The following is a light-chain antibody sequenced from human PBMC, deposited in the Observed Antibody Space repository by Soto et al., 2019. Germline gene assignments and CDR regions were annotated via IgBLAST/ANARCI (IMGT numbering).Light chain of an antibody. V-gene: IGKV3D-15*01. CDR2: GAS. CDR1: QSVNNY. CDR3: QQYNNWWT. Sequence: EIVLTQSPGTLSLSPGERATLSCRASQSVNNYLAWYQQRPGQAPRLLIHGASSRATGIPDRFSGSGSGTDFTLTISSLQSEDVAVYYCQQYNNWWTFGQGTKVDIK. J-gene: IGKJ1*01.